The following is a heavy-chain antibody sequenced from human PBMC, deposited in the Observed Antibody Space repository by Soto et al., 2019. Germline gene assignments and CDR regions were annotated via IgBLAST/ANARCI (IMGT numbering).Heavy chain of an antibody. V-gene: IGHV3-23*01. J-gene: IGHJ1*01. Sequence: GGSLRLSCAASGFTFSSHAMSWVRQAPGKGLEWVSAISGSGGSTYYADSVKGRFTISRDNSKNTLYLQMNSLRAEDTAVYYCANFAYSSSFFTSPIKHWGQGTLVTVSS. D-gene: IGHD6-13*01. CDR1: GFTFSSHA. CDR3: ANFAYSSSFFTSPIKH. CDR2: ISGSGGST.